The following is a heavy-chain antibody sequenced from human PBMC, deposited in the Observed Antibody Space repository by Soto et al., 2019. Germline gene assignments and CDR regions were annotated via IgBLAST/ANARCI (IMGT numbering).Heavy chain of an antibody. Sequence: QVQLLQSGPEVKKSGASVRLSCTASGYTSKTHYLQWVREAPGQGLQWKGLINRSGRGALYAQKFQGRVALTMDTSTRTLFLEMNSLRSEDTAVYYCATVESCGGDCYYFQHWGQGTVLTVSS. J-gene: IGHJ1*01. CDR2: INRSGRGA. CDR1: GYTSKTHY. V-gene: IGHV1-46*02. CDR3: ATVESCGGDCYYFQH. D-gene: IGHD2-21*01.